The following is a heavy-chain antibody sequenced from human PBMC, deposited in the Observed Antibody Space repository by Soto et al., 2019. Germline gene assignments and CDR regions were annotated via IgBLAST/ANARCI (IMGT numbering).Heavy chain of an antibody. CDR1: GYTFTSYH. CDR2: INPSGGST. J-gene: IGHJ4*02. CDR3: ARDQATNYDFWSGYPPPYYFDY. V-gene: IGHV1-46*01. Sequence: QVQLVQSGGEVKKPGASVKVSCKASGYTFTSYHMHWVRQAPGQGPEWMGIINPSGGSTTYAQQFQGRVTMTRDTSTSTVYMDLSSLRSEDTAVYYCARDQATNYDFWSGYPPPYYFDYWGQGTLVTVSS. D-gene: IGHD3-3*01.